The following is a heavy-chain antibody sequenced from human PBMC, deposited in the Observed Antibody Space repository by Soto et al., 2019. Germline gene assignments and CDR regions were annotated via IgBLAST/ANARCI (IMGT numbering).Heavy chain of an antibody. CDR1: GGSISSSSYY. J-gene: IGHJ4*02. CDR3: ARSSPHSGYYAPCDY. D-gene: IGHD3-22*01. Sequence: QLQLQESGPGLVKPSETLSLTCTVSGGSISSSSYYWGWIRQPPGKGLEWIGSIYYSGSTYYNPSRKSRLTISVDTSKNQFSLMLSSVTAADTAVYYCARSSPHSGYYAPCDYWGQGTLVTVSS. V-gene: IGHV4-39*01. CDR2: IYYSGST.